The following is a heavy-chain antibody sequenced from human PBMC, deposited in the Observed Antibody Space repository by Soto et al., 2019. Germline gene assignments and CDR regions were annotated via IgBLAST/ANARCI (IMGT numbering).Heavy chain of an antibody. CDR2: IIPICGTT. CDR1: GGTFSSYA. D-gene: IGHD2-15*01. V-gene: IGHV1-69*05. CDR3: ARDINCSGGSCYSFDP. J-gene: IGHJ5*02. Sequence: SVKVSCKASGGTFSSYAISWVRQAPGQGLEWMGIIIPICGTTNYAQKFQGRVTMTRDKSTSTVYMELSSLRSEDTAVYYCARDINCSGGSCYSFDPWGQGTLVTVSS.